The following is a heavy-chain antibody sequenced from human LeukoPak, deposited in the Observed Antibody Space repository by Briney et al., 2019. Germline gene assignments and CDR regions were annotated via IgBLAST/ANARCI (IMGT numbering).Heavy chain of an antibody. J-gene: IGHJ4*02. CDR3: ARLSSSQDY. Sequence: ASVKVSCKASGGTFSSYAISWVRQAPGQRLEWMGWINAGNGNTKYSQKFQGRVTITRDTSASTAYMELSSLRSEDTAVYYCARLSSSQDYWGQGTLVTVSS. V-gene: IGHV1-3*01. D-gene: IGHD6-13*01. CDR1: GGTFSSYA. CDR2: INAGNGNT.